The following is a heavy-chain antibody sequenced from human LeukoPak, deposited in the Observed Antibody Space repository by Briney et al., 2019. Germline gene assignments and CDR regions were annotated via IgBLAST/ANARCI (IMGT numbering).Heavy chain of an antibody. D-gene: IGHD6-13*01. CDR1: GFTFSSYS. CDR3: ARGEDKRSSVLGIAAST. J-gene: IGHJ5*02. Sequence: GGSLRLSCAASGFTFSSYSMNWVRQAPGKGLEWVSFISSSSSYIYYADSVKGRFTISRDNAKNSLYLQMNSLRAEDTAVYYCARGEDKRSSVLGIAASTWGQGTLVTVSS. V-gene: IGHV3-21*01. CDR2: ISSSSSYI.